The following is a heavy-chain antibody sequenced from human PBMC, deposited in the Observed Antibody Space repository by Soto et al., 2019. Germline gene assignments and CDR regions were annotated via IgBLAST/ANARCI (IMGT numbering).Heavy chain of an antibody. D-gene: IGHD1-26*01. CDR1: GFTFSSYG. V-gene: IGHV3-23*01. J-gene: IGHJ5*02. Sequence: PGGSLRLSCAASGFTFSSYGMTWVRQAPGKGLEWISSISGSGFKKYYADSVKGRFTISRDNSKSTVYLELNNLSAEDTAVYHCAKNQGVELVPLATVDWFDPWGQGSVVTVS. CDR2: ISGSGFKK. CDR3: AKNQGVELVPLATVDWFDP.